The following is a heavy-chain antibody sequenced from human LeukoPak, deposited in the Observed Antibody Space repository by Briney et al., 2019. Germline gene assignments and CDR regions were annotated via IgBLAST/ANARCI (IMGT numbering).Heavy chain of an antibody. J-gene: IGHJ4*02. CDR3: ARSPGYYDSSGSFDY. Sequence: KPSETLSLTXTVSGGSISSYYWSWIRQPPGKGLEWIGYIYYSGSTNYNPSLKSRVTISVDTSKNQFSLELSSVTAADTAVYYCARSPGYYDSSGSFDYWGQGTLVTVSS. CDR1: GGSISSYY. D-gene: IGHD3-22*01. CDR2: IYYSGST. V-gene: IGHV4-59*01.